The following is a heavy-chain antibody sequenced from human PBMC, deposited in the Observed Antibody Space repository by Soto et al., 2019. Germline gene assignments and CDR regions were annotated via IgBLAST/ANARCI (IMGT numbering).Heavy chain of an antibody. Sequence: GGSLRLSCAASGFTFSSYAMSWVRQAPGKGLEWVSAISGSGGSTYYADSVKGRFTISRDNSKNTLYLQMNSLRAEDTAVYYCAKDGVQENTMIVVVDNWFDPWGQGTLVTVSS. CDR1: GFTFSSYA. J-gene: IGHJ5*02. CDR3: AKDGVQENTMIVVVDNWFDP. V-gene: IGHV3-23*01. CDR2: ISGSGGST. D-gene: IGHD3-22*01.